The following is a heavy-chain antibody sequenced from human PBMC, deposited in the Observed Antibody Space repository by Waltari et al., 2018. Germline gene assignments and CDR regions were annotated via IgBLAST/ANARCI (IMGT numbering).Heavy chain of an antibody. CDR3: ARDYYYDSSGYYVPGFDY. Sequence: EVQLVESGGGLVKPGGSLRLSCAASGFTFSSYSMNWVRQAPGKGLEWVSSISSSSSYLYYADSVKGRFTISRDNAKNSLYLQMNSLRAEDTAVYYCARDYYYDSSGYYVPGFDYWGQGTLVTVSS. CDR2: ISSSSSYL. D-gene: IGHD3-22*01. CDR1: GFTFSSYS. J-gene: IGHJ4*02. V-gene: IGHV3-21*01.